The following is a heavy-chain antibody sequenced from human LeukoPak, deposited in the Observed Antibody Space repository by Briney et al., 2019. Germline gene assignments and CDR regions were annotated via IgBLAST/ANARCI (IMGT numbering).Heavy chain of an antibody. CDR2: IIPILGIA. CDR3: ARERTGTVTTYYYYYGMDA. D-gene: IGHD4-17*01. J-gene: IGHJ6*02. CDR1: GGTFSSYA. Sequence: GSSVKVSCKASGGTFSSYAISWVRQAPGQGLEWMGRIIPILGIANYAQKFQGRVTITADKSTSTAYMELSSLRSEDTAVYYCARERTGTVTTYYYYYGMDAWGQGTTVTVSS. V-gene: IGHV1-69*04.